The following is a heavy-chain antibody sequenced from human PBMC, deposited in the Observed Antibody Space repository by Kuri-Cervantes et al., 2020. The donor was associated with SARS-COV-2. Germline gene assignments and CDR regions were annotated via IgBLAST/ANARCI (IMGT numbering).Heavy chain of an antibody. D-gene: IGHD2-8*02. Sequence: GSLRLSCTVSGGSISSSSYYWGWIRQPPGKGLEWIGSIYYSGSTYYNPSLKSRVTISVDTSKNQFSLKLSSVTAADTAVYYCAGLLGFDPWGQGTRVTVSS. CDR2: IYYSGST. CDR3: AGLLGFDP. CDR1: GGSISSSSYY. J-gene: IGHJ5*02. V-gene: IGHV4-39*01.